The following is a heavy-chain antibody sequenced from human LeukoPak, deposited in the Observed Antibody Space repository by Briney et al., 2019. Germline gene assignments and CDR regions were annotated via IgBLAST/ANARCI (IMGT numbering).Heavy chain of an antibody. D-gene: IGHD6-13*01. CDR3: ASDGFIAAAGDTTDY. CDR2: INPNSGGT. CDR1: GYTFTVYY. V-gene: IGHV1-2*02. Sequence: ASLKVSCKASGYTFTVYYMRWVRQAPGEGLEWMGWINPNSGGTNYTQKFQGRVTMTRDTSISTAYMERSGLRSDDTAVYYCASDGFIAAAGDTTDYWGQGTLVTVSS. J-gene: IGHJ4*02.